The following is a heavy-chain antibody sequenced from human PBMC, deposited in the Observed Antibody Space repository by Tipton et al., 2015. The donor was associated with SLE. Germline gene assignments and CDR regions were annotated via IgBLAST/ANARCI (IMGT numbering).Heavy chain of an antibody. CDR1: GFTFDDYG. CDR2: INWNGGST. V-gene: IGHV3-20*01. CDR3: ARRADGEDSYDSSGYSYYFDY. D-gene: IGHD3-22*01. Sequence: SLRLSCAASGFTFDDYGMSWVRQAPGKGLEWVSGINWNGGSTGYADSVKGRFTISRDNAKNSLYLQMNSLRVEDTALYHCARRADGEDSYDSSGYSYYFDYWGRGTLVTVSS. J-gene: IGHJ4*02.